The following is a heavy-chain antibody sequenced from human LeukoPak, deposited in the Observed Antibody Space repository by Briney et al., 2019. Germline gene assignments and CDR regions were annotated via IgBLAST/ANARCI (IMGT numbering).Heavy chain of an antibody. J-gene: IGHJ4*02. V-gene: IGHV3-74*01. D-gene: IGHD3-10*01. CDR2: INSDGGTT. Sequence: PGGSLRLSCGASGFTFGTYWMHWVRQAPGKGLVWVSGINSDGGTTTYADSVKGRFTISRDNSKNTLYLQMNSLRAEDTAVYYCAKDWPGAAFDYWGQGTLVTVSS. CDR1: GFTFGTYW. CDR3: AKDWPGAAFDY.